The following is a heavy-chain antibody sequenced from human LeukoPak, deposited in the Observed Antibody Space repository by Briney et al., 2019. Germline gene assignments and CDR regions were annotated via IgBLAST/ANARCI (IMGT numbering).Heavy chain of an antibody. V-gene: IGHV4-39*01. CDR2: IYYTGST. D-gene: IGHD3-10*01. CDR1: GGSIRSSSYY. J-gene: IGHJ5*02. Sequence: PSETLSLTCTVSGGSIRSSSYYWGWIRQPPGKGLEWIGCIYYTGSTYYNPSLKSRVTISVDTSKNQFSLKLSSVTAADTAVYYCASHYGSGSYWTVNWLDPWGQGTLVTVSS. CDR3: ASHYGSGSYWTVNWLDP.